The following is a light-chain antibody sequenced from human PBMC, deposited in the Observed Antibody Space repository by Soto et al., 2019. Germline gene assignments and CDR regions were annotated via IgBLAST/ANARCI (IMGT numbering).Light chain of an antibody. CDR3: QVWDSSSDHHYV. V-gene: IGLV3-21*02. Sequence: SSELTQPPSVSVAPGQTARITCGGNNIGKKSVHWYQQKPGQAPVLVVYDDSDRPSGIPERFSGSNSGNTATLTISRVEAGDEADYHCQVWDSSSDHHYVFGTGTKVTVL. CDR1: NIGKKS. CDR2: DDS. J-gene: IGLJ1*01.